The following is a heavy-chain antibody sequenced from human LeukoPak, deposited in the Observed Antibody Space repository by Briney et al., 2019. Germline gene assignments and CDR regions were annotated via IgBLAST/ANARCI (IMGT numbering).Heavy chain of an antibody. V-gene: IGHV4-38-2*01. CDR3: ANRYYYYMDV. CDR2: IYHSGST. J-gene: IGHJ6*03. CDR1: GYSISSGYY. Sequence: SETLSLTCAVSGYSISSGYYWGWIRQPPGKGLEWIGSIYHSGSTYYNPSLKSRVTISVDTSKNQFSLKLSSVTAADTAVYYCANRYYYYMDVWGKGTTVTVSS.